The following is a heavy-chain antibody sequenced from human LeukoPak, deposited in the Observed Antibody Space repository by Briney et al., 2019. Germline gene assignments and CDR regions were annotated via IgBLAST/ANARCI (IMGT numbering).Heavy chain of an antibody. CDR3: AKDLELRYFDWLLDAFDI. CDR1: GFTFSSYG. Sequence: GGSLRLSCAASGFTFSSYGMSWVRQAPGKGLEWVSAISGSGGSTYYADSVKGRFTISRDNSKNTLYPQMNSLRAEDTAVYYCAKDLELRYFDWLLDAFDIWGQGTMVTVSS. J-gene: IGHJ3*02. D-gene: IGHD3-9*01. V-gene: IGHV3-23*01. CDR2: ISGSGGST.